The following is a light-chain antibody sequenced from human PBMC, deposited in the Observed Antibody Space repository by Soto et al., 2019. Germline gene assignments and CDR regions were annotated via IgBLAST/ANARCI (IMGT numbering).Light chain of an antibody. CDR2: EAS. V-gene: IGKV3-11*01. CDR1: QSVSSY. Sequence: EIVLTQSPATLSLAPGEIANLSCRASQSVSSYLAWYQQKPGQAPRLLMYEASNRATGIPARFSGGGSGTDFTLTISSLEPEDFAVYYCQQRSDWPWTFGQGPTVAI. CDR3: QQRSDWPWT. J-gene: IGKJ1*01.